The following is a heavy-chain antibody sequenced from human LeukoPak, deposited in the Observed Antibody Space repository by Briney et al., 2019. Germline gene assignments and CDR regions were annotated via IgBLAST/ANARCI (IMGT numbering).Heavy chain of an antibody. V-gene: IGHV3-30-3*01. CDR2: ISFDGSNK. J-gene: IGHJ4*02. CDR1: GFTVSSNY. Sequence: GGSLRLSCAASGFTVSSNYMSWVRQAPGKGLEWVAVISFDGSNKYHADSVKGRFTISRDNSRNTLYLQMNSLRAEDSAIYYCARGQTIVVVTAPIDYWGQGTLITVSS. CDR3: ARGQTIVVVTAPIDY. D-gene: IGHD2-21*02.